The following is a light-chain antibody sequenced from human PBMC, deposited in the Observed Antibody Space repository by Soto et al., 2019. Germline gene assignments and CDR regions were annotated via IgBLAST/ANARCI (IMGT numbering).Light chain of an antibody. J-gene: IGLJ3*02. CDR1: SGRVASNY. V-gene: IGLV6-57*04. CDR2: EDD. Sequence: NFMLTQPHSVSESPGKTVTISCTRSSGRVASNYVQWYQQRPGSAPTTVIFEDDQRPSGVPDRFSGSIDSSSNSAFLTIPGLKTEDEADYYCQSYDSPKEVFGGGTQLTVL. CDR3: QSYDSPKEV.